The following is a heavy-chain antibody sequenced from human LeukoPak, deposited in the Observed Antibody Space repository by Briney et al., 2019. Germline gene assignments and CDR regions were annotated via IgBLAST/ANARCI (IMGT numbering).Heavy chain of an antibody. Sequence: GGSLRLSCTASGFTFSNAWMSWVRQAPGKGLEWVAFIRYDGSNKYYADSVKGRFTISRDNSKNTLYLQMNSLRAEDTAVYYCAKDGAYSRPYYMDVWGKGTTVTVSS. V-gene: IGHV3-30*02. CDR3: AKDGAYSRPYYMDV. D-gene: IGHD4-11*01. J-gene: IGHJ6*03. CDR1: GFTFSNAW. CDR2: IRYDGSNK.